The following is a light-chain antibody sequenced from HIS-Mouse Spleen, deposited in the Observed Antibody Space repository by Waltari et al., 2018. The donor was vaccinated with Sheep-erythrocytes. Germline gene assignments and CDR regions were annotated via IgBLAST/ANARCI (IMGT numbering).Light chain of an antibody. CDR1: SSEVGGYKY. Sequence: QSALTQPRSVSGSPGQSVTIPCTGTSSEVGGYKYVPWYQQHPGKAPKLMIYVVSKRPSGVPDRFSGSKSGNTASLTISGLQAEDEADYYCCSYAGSYNHVFATGTKVTVL. CDR2: VVS. CDR3: CSYAGSYNHV. V-gene: IGLV2-11*02. J-gene: IGLJ1*01.